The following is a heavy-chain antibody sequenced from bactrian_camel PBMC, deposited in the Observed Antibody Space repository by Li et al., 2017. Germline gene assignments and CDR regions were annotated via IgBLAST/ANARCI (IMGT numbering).Heavy chain of an antibody. CDR3: AAFGPPARYIGGSYPSVAEYNY. CDR2: ISEGGGT. CDR1: GFLFSKFG. Sequence: VQLVESGGGLVRPGDSLTLSCAASGFLFSKFGMSWVRQAPGKGLEWISTISEGGGTYYADSVKGRLNISRDNAKKTVYLDMNSLKPEATAMYHCAAFGPPARYIGGSYPSVAEYNYWGQGTQVTVS. D-gene: IGHD1*01. J-gene: IGHJ4*01. V-gene: IGHV3S40*01.